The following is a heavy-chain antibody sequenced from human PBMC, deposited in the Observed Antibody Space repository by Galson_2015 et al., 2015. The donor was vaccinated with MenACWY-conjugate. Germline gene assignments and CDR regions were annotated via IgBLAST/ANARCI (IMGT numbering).Heavy chain of an antibody. J-gene: IGHJ4*02. V-gene: IGHV3-74*01. D-gene: IGHD4-23*01. Sequence: SLRLSCAASGFTFSSYWMHWVRQAPGKGLLWVSRINNDGSDTSYADSVKGRFTISRDNAKNTLYLQMNSLRAEETAVYYCARDNSAGPDLFDYWGQGTLVTVSS. CDR3: ARDNSAGPDLFDY. CDR1: GFTFSSYW. CDR2: INNDGSDT.